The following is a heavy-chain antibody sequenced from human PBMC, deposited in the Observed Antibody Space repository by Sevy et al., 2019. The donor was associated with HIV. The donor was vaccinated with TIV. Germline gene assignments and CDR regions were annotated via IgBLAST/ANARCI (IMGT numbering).Heavy chain of an antibody. CDR3: ASGLGYSSSHSDY. J-gene: IGHJ4*02. V-gene: IGHV4-39*01. D-gene: IGHD6-13*01. CDR1: GGSISSSSYY. Sequence: SETVSLTCTVSGGSISSSSYYWGWIRQPPGKGLEWIGSIYYSGITYYNPTLKSRVTISVDTSKNQFSLKMSSVTAADTAVYYCASGLGYSSSHSDYWGQGTLVTVSS. CDR2: IYYSGIT.